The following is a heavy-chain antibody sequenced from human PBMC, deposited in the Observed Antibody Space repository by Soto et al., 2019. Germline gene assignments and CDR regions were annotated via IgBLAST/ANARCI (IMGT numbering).Heavy chain of an antibody. CDR1: GLTFSSYW. V-gene: IGHV3-74*01. Sequence: GGSMRLSCAASGLTFSSYWMHWVRQAPGKGLVWVSRINSDGSSTSYADSVKGRFTISRDNAKNTLYLQMNSLRAEDTAVYYCARDPVVVTALDYYGMDVWGQGTTVTVSS. J-gene: IGHJ6*02. CDR3: ARDPVVVTALDYYGMDV. D-gene: IGHD2-21*02. CDR2: INSDGSST.